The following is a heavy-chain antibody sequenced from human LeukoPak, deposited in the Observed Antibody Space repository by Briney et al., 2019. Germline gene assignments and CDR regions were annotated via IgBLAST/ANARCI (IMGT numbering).Heavy chain of an antibody. CDR2: IYYSGST. CDR3: ARAPHDWSFDY. Sequence: SETLSLTCTVPGGSISSYYWSWIRQPPGKGLEWIGYIYYSGSTNYNPSLKSRVTISVDTSKNQFSLKLSSVTAADTAVYYCARAPHDWSFDYWGQGTLVTVSS. V-gene: IGHV4-59*01. J-gene: IGHJ4*02. D-gene: IGHD3-9*01. CDR1: GGSISSYY.